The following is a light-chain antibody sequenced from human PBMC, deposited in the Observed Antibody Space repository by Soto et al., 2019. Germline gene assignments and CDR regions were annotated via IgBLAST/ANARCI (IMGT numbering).Light chain of an antibody. V-gene: IGKV3-20*01. Sequence: EIVLTQSPATLSLSPKERATLSCRASQSVSSSYLAWYQQKPGQAPRLLIYGASSRATGIPDRFSGSGSGTDFTLTISRLEPEDFATYYCQQYASSPYTFGQGTKVDIK. CDR2: GAS. J-gene: IGKJ2*01. CDR3: QQYASSPYT. CDR1: QSVSSSY.